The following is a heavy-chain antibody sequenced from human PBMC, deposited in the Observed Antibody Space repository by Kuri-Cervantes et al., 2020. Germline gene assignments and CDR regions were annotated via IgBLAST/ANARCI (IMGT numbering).Heavy chain of an antibody. J-gene: IGHJ4*02. V-gene: IGHV1-69*13. Sequence: SVKVSCKASGGTFSSYAISWVRQAPGQGLEWMGGIIPIFGTANYAQKFQGRVTITADESTSTAYMELSSLRSEDTAVYYCAREGPMKWRTKDKNLQLLVYWGQGTLVTVSS. CDR3: AREGPMKWRTKDKNLQLLVY. CDR1: GGTFSSYA. CDR2: IIPIFGTA. D-gene: IGHD2-15*01.